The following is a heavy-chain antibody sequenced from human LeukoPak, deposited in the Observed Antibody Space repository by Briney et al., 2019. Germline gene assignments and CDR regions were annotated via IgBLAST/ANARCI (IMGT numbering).Heavy chain of an antibody. CDR2: IYYSGST. J-gene: IGHJ3*02. CDR1: GGSISSYY. CDR3: AREEILESFDI. V-gene: IGHV4-59*01. D-gene: IGHD3-3*01. Sequence: SETLSLTCTVSGGSISSYYWSWIRQPPGKGLEWIGYIYYSGSTNYNPSLKSRVTISVDTSKNQFSLKLSSVTAADTAVYYCAREEILESFDIWGQGTMVTVSS.